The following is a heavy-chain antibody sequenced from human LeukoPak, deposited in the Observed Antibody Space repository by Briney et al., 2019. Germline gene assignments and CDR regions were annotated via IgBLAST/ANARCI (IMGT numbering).Heavy chain of an antibody. D-gene: IGHD3-22*01. CDR1: GGSISSYY. CDR2: IYYSGST. Sequence: KPSETLSLTCTVSGGSISSYYWSWIRQPPGKGLEWIGYIYYSGSTNYNPSLKSRVTISVDTSKNQFSLKLSSVTAADTAVYYCARAHSSGYVPFDYWGQGTLVTVSS. CDR3: ARAHSSGYVPFDY. J-gene: IGHJ4*02. V-gene: IGHV4-59*01.